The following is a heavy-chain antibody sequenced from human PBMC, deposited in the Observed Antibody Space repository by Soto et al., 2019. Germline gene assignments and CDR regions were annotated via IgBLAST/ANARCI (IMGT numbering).Heavy chain of an antibody. J-gene: IGHJ4*02. CDR2: ISYDDGVNK. V-gene: IGHV3-30-3*01. D-gene: IGHD6-19*01. CDR1: GFTFSSYT. CDR3: ARSIAVAGTPEFDY. Sequence: QVQLVESGGGVVQPGRSLRLSCAASGFTFSSYTMHWVRQAPGKGLEWVAVISYDDGVNKYYADSVKGRVTISRDNSKNTLYLQMISLRVEDTAVYYCARSIAVAGTPEFDYWGQGALVTVSS.